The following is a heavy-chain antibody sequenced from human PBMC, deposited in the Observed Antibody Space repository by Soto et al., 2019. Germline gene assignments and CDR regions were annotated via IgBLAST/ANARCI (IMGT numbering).Heavy chain of an antibody. D-gene: IGHD1-7*01. CDR3: CITGTTGSYDY. Sequence: SVKVSCKASGGTFSIYAISWVRQAPGQGLEWMGGIIPIFGTANYAQKFQGRVTITADESTSTAYMELSSLRSEDTAVYYCCITGTTGSYDYWGQGTLVTVSS. CDR1: GGTFSIYA. CDR2: IIPIFGTA. V-gene: IGHV1-69*13. J-gene: IGHJ4*01.